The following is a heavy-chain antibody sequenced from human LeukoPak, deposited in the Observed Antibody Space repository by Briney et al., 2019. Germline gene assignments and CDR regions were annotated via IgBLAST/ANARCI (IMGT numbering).Heavy chain of an antibody. D-gene: IGHD6-13*01. CDR1: GFTFSDYY. CDR2: ISNSASYT. J-gene: IGHJ4*02. Sequence: GGSLRLSCAASGFTFSDYYMTWIRQAPGKGLEWVSYISNSASYTNYADSVKGRLTISRDNAKNSLYLQMNTLRAEDTAVYYCASGGAAAGIDYWGQGTLVTVSS. CDR3: ASGGAAAGIDY. V-gene: IGHV3-11*06.